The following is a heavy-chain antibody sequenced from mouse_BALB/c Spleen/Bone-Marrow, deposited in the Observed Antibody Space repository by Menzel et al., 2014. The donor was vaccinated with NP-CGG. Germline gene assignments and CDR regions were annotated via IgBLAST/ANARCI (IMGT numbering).Heavy chain of an antibody. CDR1: GFTFSSYG. V-gene: IGHV5-9-2*01. D-gene: IGHD3-3*01. CDR3: ARHQELGQAY. J-gene: IGHJ3*01. Sequence: EVMLVESGGGLVKPGGSLKLSCAASGFTFSSYGMSWVRQTPEKRLEGVATISGGGXYTYYPDSVKGRFTISRDNAKNNLYLQMSSLRSEDTALYYCARHQELGQAYWGQGTLVTVSA. CDR2: ISGGGXYT.